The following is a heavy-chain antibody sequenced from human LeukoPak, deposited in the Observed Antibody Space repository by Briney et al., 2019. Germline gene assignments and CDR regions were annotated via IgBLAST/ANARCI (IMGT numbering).Heavy chain of an antibody. J-gene: IGHJ4*02. V-gene: IGHV4-34*01. Sequence: SETLSLTCAVYGGSFSGYYWSWIRQPLGKGLEWIGEINHSGSTNYNPSLKSRVTISVDTSKNKFSLKLSSVTAADTAVYYCARGERLLDYWGQGTLVTVSS. CDR2: INHSGST. CDR1: GGSFSGYY. CDR3: ARGERLLDY.